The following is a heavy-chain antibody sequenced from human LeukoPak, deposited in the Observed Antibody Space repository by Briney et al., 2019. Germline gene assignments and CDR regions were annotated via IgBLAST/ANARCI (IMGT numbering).Heavy chain of an antibody. CDR2: IKSKSDGGTT. D-gene: IGHD3-22*01. J-gene: IGHJ3*02. CDR3: TTVFSYYDGRGYVRGAFDI. Sequence: GGSLRLSCAASGFTFSSYAMSWVRQAPGKGLEWVGRIKSKSDGGTTDYAAPVKGRFTISRDDSKNTLYLQMNSLKTVDTAVYYCTTVFSYYDGRGYVRGAFDIWGQGTMVTVSS. V-gene: IGHV3-15*01. CDR1: GFTFSSYA.